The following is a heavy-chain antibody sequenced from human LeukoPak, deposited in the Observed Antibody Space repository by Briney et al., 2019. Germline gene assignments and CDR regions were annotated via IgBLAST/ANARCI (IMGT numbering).Heavy chain of an antibody. V-gene: IGHV4-38-2*02. Sequence: SETLSLTCTVSGYSISSGYYWGWIRQPPGKGLEWIGSIYHSGSTYYNPALKSRVTISVDTSKHQFSLKLSSVTAPDTAVYYCASPGSGSPFDYWGQGILVTVSS. J-gene: IGHJ4*02. CDR2: IYHSGST. D-gene: IGHD3-10*01. CDR3: ASPGSGSPFDY. CDR1: GYSISSGYY.